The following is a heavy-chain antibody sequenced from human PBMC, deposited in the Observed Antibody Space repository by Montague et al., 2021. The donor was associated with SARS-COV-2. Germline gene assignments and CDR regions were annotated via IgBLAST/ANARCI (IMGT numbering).Heavy chain of an antibody. D-gene: IGHD6-6*01. CDR2: IYHSGST. CDR3: ARMALASSSAGFDY. J-gene: IGHJ4*02. Sequence: SETLFLTCAVSGGSISSSNWWSWVRQPLGKGLEWIGEIYHSGSTKYNTSLKSRVTISVDKCKNQFFLKLSSVTAAAAAVYYCARMALASSSAGFDYWGQGTLVTVSS. CDR1: GGSISSSNW. V-gene: IGHV4-4*02.